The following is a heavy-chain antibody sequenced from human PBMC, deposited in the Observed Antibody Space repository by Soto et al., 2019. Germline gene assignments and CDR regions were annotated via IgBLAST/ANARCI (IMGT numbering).Heavy chain of an antibody. CDR1: GFTFSRYA. D-gene: IGHD4-4*01. CDR2: ISYDGSNK. Sequence: PGGSRRLSWAASGFTFSRYAMHWVRQAPGKGLEWVAVISYDGSNKYYADSVKGRFTISRDNSKNTLYLQMNSLRAEDTAVYYCARDDYSQDNWFDPWGQGTLVTVA. J-gene: IGHJ5*02. V-gene: IGHV3-30-3*01. CDR3: ARDDYSQDNWFDP.